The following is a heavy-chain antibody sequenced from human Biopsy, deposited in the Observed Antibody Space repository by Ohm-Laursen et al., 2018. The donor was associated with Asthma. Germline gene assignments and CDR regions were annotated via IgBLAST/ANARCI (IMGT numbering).Heavy chain of an antibody. CDR2: IYSGGTS. CDR3: ARGDSSNWSHYYFDY. Sequence: SLRLSCAASGFAVSRDYMFWVRQAPGKGLEWVSVIYSGGTSHTADSVRGRFTISRDYSKNTLYFQMRSLRAEDTAVYYCARGDSSNWSHYYFDYWGQGTLVTVSS. CDR1: GFAVSRDY. J-gene: IGHJ4*02. D-gene: IGHD3-22*01. V-gene: IGHV3-53*01.